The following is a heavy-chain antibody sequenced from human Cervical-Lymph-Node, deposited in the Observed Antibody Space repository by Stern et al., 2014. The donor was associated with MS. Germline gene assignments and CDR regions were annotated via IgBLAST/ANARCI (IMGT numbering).Heavy chain of an antibody. V-gene: IGHV1-46*01. CDR2: INPSGGST. CDR3: AREVAAHRLGMMDV. D-gene: IGHD6-19*01. J-gene: IGHJ6*02. CDR1: GYTFTNSY. Sequence: VQLVESGAEVKKPGASVKVSCKASGYTFTNSYMHWVRQAPGQGLEWMGLINPSGGSTSYAQKFQGRVTMTRDTSTSTVYMELSSLRSEDTAVYYCAREVAAHRLGMMDVWGQGTTVTVSS.